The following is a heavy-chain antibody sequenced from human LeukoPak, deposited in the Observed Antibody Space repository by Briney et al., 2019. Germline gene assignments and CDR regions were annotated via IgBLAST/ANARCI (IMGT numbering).Heavy chain of an antibody. J-gene: IGHJ4*02. CDR1: GTSFSGYY. CDR3: ARQGVAVRGVMILKRPAGFDY. D-gene: IGHD3-10*01. V-gene: IGHV4-34*01. Sequence: ETSETLSLTCAVYGTSFSGYYWTWIRQPPGKGLEWIGEINHSGSTNYNPSLKSRISISIDTSKNQFSLKLSSVTAADTAVYYCARQGVAVRGVMILKRPAGFDYWGQGILVTVSS. CDR2: INHSGST.